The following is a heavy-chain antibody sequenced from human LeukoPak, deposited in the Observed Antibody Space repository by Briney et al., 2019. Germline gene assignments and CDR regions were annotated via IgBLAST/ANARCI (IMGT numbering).Heavy chain of an antibody. Sequence: SETLSLTCTVSGGSISSGDYYRSWIRQPPGKGLEWIGYIHYSGSTYYNPSLKSRVTISVDTSKNQFSLKLSSVTAADTAVYYCARDLYSSGWYYFDYWGQGTLVTVSS. V-gene: IGHV4-30-4*08. J-gene: IGHJ4*02. CDR2: IHYSGST. CDR3: ARDLYSSGWYYFDY. D-gene: IGHD6-19*01. CDR1: GGSISSGDYY.